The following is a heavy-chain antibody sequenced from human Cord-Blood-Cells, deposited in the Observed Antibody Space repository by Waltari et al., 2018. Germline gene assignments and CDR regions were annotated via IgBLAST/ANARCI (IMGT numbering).Heavy chain of an antibody. V-gene: IGHV1-69*09. Sequence: QVQLVQSGAEVKKPGSSVKVSCKASGGTFSSYAISWVRQAPGQGLEWMGRIIPILGIANYAQKFQGRVTITADKSTSTAYMELSSLRSEDTAVYYCARTLTIESYGGLSGFDPWGQGTLVTVSS. D-gene: IGHD5-18*01. J-gene: IGHJ5*02. CDR2: IIPILGIA. CDR3: ARTLTIESYGGLSGFDP. CDR1: GGTFSSYA.